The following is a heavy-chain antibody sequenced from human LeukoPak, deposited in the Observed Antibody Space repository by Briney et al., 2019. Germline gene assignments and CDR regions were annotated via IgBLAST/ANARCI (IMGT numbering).Heavy chain of an antibody. V-gene: IGHV3-30*04. J-gene: IGHJ4*02. D-gene: IGHD4-17*01. Sequence: GGSLRLSCAASGFTFSSYAMHWVRQAPGKGLEWVAVISYDGSNKYYADSVKGRFTISRDNSKNTLYLQMNSLRAEDTALYYCASGEFYGDYSHYFDYWGQGTLVTVSS. CDR3: ASGEFYGDYSHYFDY. CDR2: ISYDGSNK. CDR1: GFTFSSYA.